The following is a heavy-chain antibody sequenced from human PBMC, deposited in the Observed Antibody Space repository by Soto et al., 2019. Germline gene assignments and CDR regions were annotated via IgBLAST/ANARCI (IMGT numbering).Heavy chain of an antibody. CDR1: GFTFSSYG. D-gene: IGHD3-3*01. CDR3: ARDWGITIFGVVPWFDP. CDR2: IWYDGSNK. J-gene: IGHJ5*02. Sequence: GGSLRLSCAASGFTFSSYGMHWVRQAPGKGLEWVAVIWYDGSNKYYADSVKGRFTISRDNSKNTLYLQMNSLRAEDTAVYYCARDWGITIFGVVPWFDPWGQGTLVTVSS. V-gene: IGHV3-33*01.